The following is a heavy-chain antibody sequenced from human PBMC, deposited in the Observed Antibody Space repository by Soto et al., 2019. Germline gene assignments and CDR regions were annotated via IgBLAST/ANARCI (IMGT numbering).Heavy chain of an antibody. J-gene: IGHJ4*02. V-gene: IGHV4-30-2*01. CDR2: IYHSGGT. CDR1: GDSISSGGYS. Sequence: QLQLQESGSGLVKPSQTLSLTCAVSGDSISSGGYSWNWIRQPPGKGLEWIGYIYHSGGTDYTPSLKSRVTITVDSSNNQFSLKLNSVTAADTAVYYCARDSRSGYYLEYWGQGTLVTVSS. CDR3: ARDSRSGYYLEY. D-gene: IGHD3-22*01.